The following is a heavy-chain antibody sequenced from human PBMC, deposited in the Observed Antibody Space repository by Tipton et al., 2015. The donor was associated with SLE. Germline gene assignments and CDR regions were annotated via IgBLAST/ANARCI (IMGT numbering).Heavy chain of an antibody. D-gene: IGHD3-3*01. CDR1: GGSISSSSYY. CDR3: ARLNYHAEQYDFWSGNYYMDV. Sequence: TLSLTCTVSGGSISSSSYYWGWIRQPPGKGLEWIGSIYYSGSTYYNPSLKSRVTISVDTSKNQFSLKLSSVTAADTAVYYCARLNYHAEQYDFWSGNYYMDVWGKGTTVTVSS. V-gene: IGHV4-39*01. J-gene: IGHJ6*03. CDR2: IYYSGST.